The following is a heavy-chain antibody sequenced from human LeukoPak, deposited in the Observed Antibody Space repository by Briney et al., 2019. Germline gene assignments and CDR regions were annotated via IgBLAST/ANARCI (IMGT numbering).Heavy chain of an antibody. CDR1: GFTFSSYA. D-gene: IGHD5-18*01. V-gene: IGHV3-23*01. CDR3: AKDRRYSYGQTEYFQH. CDR2: ISGSGGST. J-gene: IGHJ1*01. Sequence: GGSLRLSCAASGFTFSSYAMSWVRQAPEKGLEWVSAISGSGGSTYYADSVKGRFTISRDNSKNTLYLQMNSLRAEDTAVYYCAKDRRYSYGQTEYFQHWGQGTLVTVSS.